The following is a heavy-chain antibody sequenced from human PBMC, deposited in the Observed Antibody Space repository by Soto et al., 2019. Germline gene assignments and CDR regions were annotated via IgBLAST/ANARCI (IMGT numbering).Heavy chain of an antibody. CDR1: GYTLTELS. D-gene: IGHD3-22*01. CDR2: FDPEDGET. J-gene: IGHJ6*02. V-gene: IGHV1-24*01. Sequence: GASVKVSCKVSGYTLTELSMHWVRQATGKGLEWMGGFDPEDGETIYAQKFQGRVTMTEDTSTDTAYMELSSLRSEDTAVYYCATSYDSSGYMQELDYYYGMDVWGQGTTVTVSS. CDR3: ATSYDSSGYMQELDYYYGMDV.